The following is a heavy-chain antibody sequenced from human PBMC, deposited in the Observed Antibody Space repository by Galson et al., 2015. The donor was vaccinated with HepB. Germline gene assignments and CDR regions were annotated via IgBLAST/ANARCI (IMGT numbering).Heavy chain of an antibody. D-gene: IGHD3-16*01. V-gene: IGHV1-2*02. CDR3: ARLGVGLGGNF. CDR1: GYTFTGYY. J-gene: IGHJ4*02. CDR2: INPNTGGT. Sequence: SVKVSCKASGYTFTGYYIHWVRQAPGQGLEWMGWINPNTGGTNFAQTFQGRVTMTRDRSINTAYMELNSRTSDDTAVYYCARLGVGLGGNFWGQGTLVTVSS.